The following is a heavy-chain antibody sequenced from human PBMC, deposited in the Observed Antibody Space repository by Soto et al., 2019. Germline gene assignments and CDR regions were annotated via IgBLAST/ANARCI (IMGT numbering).Heavy chain of an antibody. Sequence: PGGSLRLSCAASGFTFRNYAMNWFRQAPGKGLEWVSFIHGGGAGTYYADSVKGRFTISGDNSKNTLYLQMNSLRAEDTAVYYCAKGLYYDAYYFDYWGQGTQVTVSS. CDR1: GFTFRNYA. V-gene: IGHV3-23*01. CDR2: IHGGGAGT. CDR3: AKGLYYDAYYFDY. J-gene: IGHJ4*02. D-gene: IGHD3-22*01.